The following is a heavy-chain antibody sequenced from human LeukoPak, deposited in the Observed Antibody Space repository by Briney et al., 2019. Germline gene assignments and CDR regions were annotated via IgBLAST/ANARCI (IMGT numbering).Heavy chain of an antibody. CDR2: ISSSSSYI. Sequence: GGSLRLSCAASGFTFSSYSMIWVRQAPGKGLEWVSSISSSSSYIYYADSVKGRFTISRDNAKNSLYLQMNSLKTEDTAVYYCTTDILPYDYGDYGENYWGQGTLVTVSS. CDR3: TTDILPYDYGDYGENY. V-gene: IGHV3-21*03. CDR1: GFTFSSYS. J-gene: IGHJ4*02. D-gene: IGHD4-17*01.